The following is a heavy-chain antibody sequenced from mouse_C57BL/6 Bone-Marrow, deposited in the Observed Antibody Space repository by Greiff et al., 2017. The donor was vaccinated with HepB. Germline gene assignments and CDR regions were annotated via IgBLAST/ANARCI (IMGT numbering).Heavy chain of an antibody. V-gene: IGHV5-6*01. D-gene: IGHD1-1*01. CDR3: ARNPPGSSYVDYAMDY. CDR2: ISSGGSYT. Sequence: EVQVVESGGDLVKPGGSLKLSCAASGFTFSSYGMSWVRQTPDKRLEWVATISSGGSYTYYPDSVKGRFTISRDNAKNTLYLQMSSLKSEDTAMYYCARNPPGSSYVDYAMDYWGQGTSVTVSS. J-gene: IGHJ4*01. CDR1: GFTFSSYG.